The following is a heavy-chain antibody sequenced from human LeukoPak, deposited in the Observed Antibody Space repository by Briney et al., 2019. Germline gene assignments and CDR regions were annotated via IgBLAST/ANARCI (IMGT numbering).Heavy chain of an antibody. D-gene: IGHD2/OR15-2a*01. V-gene: IGHV4-34*01. CDR3: ARGTRINYFDY. CDR1: GGSFSGYY. J-gene: IGHJ4*02. CDR2: INHSGST. Sequence: TPSETLSLTCAVYGGSFSGYYWSWIRQPPGKGLEWIGEINHSGSTNYNPSLKSRVTISVDTSKNQFSLKLSSVTAADTAMYYCARGTRINYFDYWGQGTLVTVSS.